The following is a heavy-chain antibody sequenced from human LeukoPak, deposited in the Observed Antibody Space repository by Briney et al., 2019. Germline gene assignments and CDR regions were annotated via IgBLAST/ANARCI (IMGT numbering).Heavy chain of an antibody. J-gene: IGHJ3*02. Sequence: GGSLRLSCAASGFTFSSYSMNWFRQAPGKGLEWVSSISSSSSYIYYADSVKGRFTISRDNAQNSLYLQMNSLRAEDTAMYYCARASVVSDAFDIWGQGTMVTVSS. CDR1: GFTFSSYS. V-gene: IGHV3-21*01. CDR3: ARASVVSDAFDI. D-gene: IGHD2-21*01. CDR2: ISSSSSYI.